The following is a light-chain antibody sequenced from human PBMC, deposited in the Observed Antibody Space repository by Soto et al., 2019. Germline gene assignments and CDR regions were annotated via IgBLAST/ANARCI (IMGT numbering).Light chain of an antibody. Sequence: DIQMTQSPSSLSASVGDRATITCQASQDISNYLKWYHQKPGKAHQLLIYDASNLVTGVPARFSGSGSGTDFTFTISSLEPEDIGTYYCQQYDNIPSTFGGGTKLEIK. CDR3: QQYDNIPST. CDR1: QDISNY. CDR2: DAS. V-gene: IGKV1-33*01. J-gene: IGKJ4*01.